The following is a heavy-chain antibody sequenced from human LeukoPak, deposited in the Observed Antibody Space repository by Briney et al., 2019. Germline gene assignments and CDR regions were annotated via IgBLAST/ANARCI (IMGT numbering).Heavy chain of an antibody. V-gene: IGHV4-61*02. CDR2: IYTSGST. J-gene: IGHJ4*02. D-gene: IGHD3-10*01. CDR1: GGSISSGSYY. CDR3: AREVVTMLRGVIVDY. Sequence: SETLSLTCTVSGGSISSGSYYWSWIRQPAGKGLEWIGRIYTSGSTNYNPSLKSRVTISVDTSKNQFSLKLSSVTAADTAVYYCAREVVTMLRGVIVDYWGQGTLVTVSS.